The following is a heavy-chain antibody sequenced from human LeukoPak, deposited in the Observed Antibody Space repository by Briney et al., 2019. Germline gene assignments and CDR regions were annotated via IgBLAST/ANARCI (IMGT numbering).Heavy chain of an antibody. CDR3: ARDLSLLSYFDY. D-gene: IGHD2-2*01. CDR2: ISGSGGST. CDR1: GFTFSSYA. V-gene: IGHV3-23*01. Sequence: GGSLRLSCAASGFTFSSYAMSWVRQAPGKGLEWVSAISGSGGSTYYADSVKGRFTISRDNAKNSLYLQMNSLRAEDTAVYYCARDLSLLSYFDYWGQGTLVTVSS. J-gene: IGHJ4*02.